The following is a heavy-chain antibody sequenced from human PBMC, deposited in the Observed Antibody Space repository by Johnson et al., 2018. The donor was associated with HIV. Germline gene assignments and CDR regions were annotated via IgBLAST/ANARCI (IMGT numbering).Heavy chain of an antibody. J-gene: IGHJ3*02. CDR2: INSDGSDT. CDR3: ASEVNAFDI. Sequence: EVQLVESGGDLVQPGGSLRLSCAASRFTFSSYWMHWVRQVPGKGLVWVSGINSDGSDTRYADSVKGRFTISRDNAKTTLYLQMNSLRAEDTAVYYCASEVNAFDIWGQGTVVTVSS. CDR1: RFTFSSYW. V-gene: IGHV3-74*02. D-gene: IGHD3-22*01.